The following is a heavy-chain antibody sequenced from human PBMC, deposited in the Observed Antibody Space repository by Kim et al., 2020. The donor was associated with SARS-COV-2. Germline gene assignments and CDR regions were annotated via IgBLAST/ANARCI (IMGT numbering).Heavy chain of an antibody. Sequence: ASVKVSCKASGYTFTSYGISWVRQAPGQGLEWMGWISAYNGNTNYAQKLQGRVTMTTDTSTSTAYMELRSLRSDDTAVYYCARTRLGIAAAGPPFDYWGQGTLVTVSS. CDR3: ARTRLGIAAAGPPFDY. J-gene: IGHJ4*02. CDR1: GYTFTSYG. V-gene: IGHV1-18*01. D-gene: IGHD6-13*01. CDR2: ISAYNGNT.